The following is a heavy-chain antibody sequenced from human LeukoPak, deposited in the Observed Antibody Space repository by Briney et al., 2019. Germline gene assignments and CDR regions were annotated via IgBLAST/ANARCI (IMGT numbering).Heavy chain of an antibody. J-gene: IGHJ3*01. CDR3: AISYYEFWSGCYAFDV. CDR2: INLNSGGT. V-gene: IGHV1-2*02. D-gene: IGHD3-3*01. Sequence: GSVTVSCTASGYTFTGYYMNWVRQAPGQGLEWVGWINLNSGGTNYAQKFQGRVTMTSDTSITTAYMELSRLRSEDTAGYYFAISYYEFWSGCYAFDVWGQGTMVTVSS. CDR1: GYTFTGYY.